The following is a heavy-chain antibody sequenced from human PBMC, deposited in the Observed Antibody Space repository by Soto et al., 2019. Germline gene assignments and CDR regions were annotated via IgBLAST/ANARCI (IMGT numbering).Heavy chain of an antibody. CDR2: IHSDANT. Sequence: QTGGSLRLSCAASGFNVSSNSMNWVRQAPGKGLERLSLIHSDANTKYADSVKGRFTISRDSSENTVYLQMNSLRAEDTAVYYCARHVWLESWGQGTLVTVSS. CDR3: ARHVWLES. CDR1: GFNVSSNS. J-gene: IGHJ5*01. V-gene: IGHV3-53*01.